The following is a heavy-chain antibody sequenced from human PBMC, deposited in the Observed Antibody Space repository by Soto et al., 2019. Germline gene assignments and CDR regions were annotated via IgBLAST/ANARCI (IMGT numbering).Heavy chain of an antibody. V-gene: IGHV1-8*01. CDR3: ARSGTYYDFWSGYYLADY. Sequence: QVQLVQSGAEVKKPGASVKVSCKASGYTFTSYDINWVRQATGQGREWMGWMNPNSGNTGYAQKFQGRVTMTRNTSIRTAYMELSSLRSEDTAVYYCARSGTYYDFWSGYYLADYWGQGTLVTVSS. J-gene: IGHJ4*02. CDR2: MNPNSGNT. CDR1: GYTFTSYD. D-gene: IGHD3-3*01.